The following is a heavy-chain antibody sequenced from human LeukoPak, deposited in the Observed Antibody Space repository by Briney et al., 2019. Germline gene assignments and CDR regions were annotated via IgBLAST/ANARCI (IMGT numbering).Heavy chain of an antibody. J-gene: IGHJ4*02. CDR1: GYTFTSYD. D-gene: IGHD3-9*01. CDR2: MNPNSGNT. CDR3: ARDISYDILTGYYHY. Sequence: ASVKVSCKASGYTFTSYDINWVRQATGQGLEWMGWMNPNSGNTGYAQKFQGRVTITRNTSISTAYMELSRLRSDDTAVYYCARDISYDILTGYYHYWGQGTLVTVSS. V-gene: IGHV1-8*03.